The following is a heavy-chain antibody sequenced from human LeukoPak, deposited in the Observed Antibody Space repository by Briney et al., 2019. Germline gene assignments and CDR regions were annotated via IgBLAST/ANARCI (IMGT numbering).Heavy chain of an antibody. CDR3: ARTGPIDY. V-gene: IGHV3-66*02. CDR2: IYSGGST. CDR1: GFTVSTYY. D-gene: IGHD1-14*01. J-gene: IGHJ4*02. Sequence: GGSLRLSCAASGFTVSTYYMSWVRQAPGKGLEWVSVIYSGGSTYFADSMKGRFTISRDNSKNTLYLQMNSLRAEDTAVYYCARTGPIDYWGQGTLVTVSS.